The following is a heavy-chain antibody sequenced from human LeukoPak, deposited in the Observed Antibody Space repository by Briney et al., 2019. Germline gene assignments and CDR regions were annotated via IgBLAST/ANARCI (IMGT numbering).Heavy chain of an antibody. CDR2: ISYDGSNK. D-gene: IGHD1-26*01. J-gene: IGHJ4*02. Sequence: PGGSLRLSCAASGFTFSSYGMHWVRQAPGKGLEWVAVISYDGSNKYYADSVKGRFTISRDNSKNTLYLQMNSLRAEDTAVYYCAKGVVVGATRPDYWGQGTLVTVSS. V-gene: IGHV3-30*18. CDR3: AKGVVVGATRPDY. CDR1: GFTFSSYG.